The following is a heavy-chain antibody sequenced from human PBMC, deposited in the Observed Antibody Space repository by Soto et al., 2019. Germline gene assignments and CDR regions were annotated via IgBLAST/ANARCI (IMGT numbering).Heavy chain of an antibody. D-gene: IGHD1-26*01. CDR1: GFTFSSYE. CDR2: ISSSGSTI. Sequence: GGSLRLSCAASGFTFSSYEMNWVRQAPGKGLEWVSYISSSGSTIYYADSVKGRFTISRDNAKNSLYLQMNSLRAEDTAVYYCARVDELPQRYYFDYWGQGTLVTVSS. V-gene: IGHV3-48*03. J-gene: IGHJ4*02. CDR3: ARVDELPQRYYFDY.